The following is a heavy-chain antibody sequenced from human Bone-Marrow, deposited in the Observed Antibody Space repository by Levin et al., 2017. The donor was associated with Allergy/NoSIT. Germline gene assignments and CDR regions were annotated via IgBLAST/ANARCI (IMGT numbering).Heavy chain of an antibody. V-gene: IGHV3-30-3*01. CDR2: ISNDGSNK. D-gene: IGHD3-10*01. Sequence: GGSLRLSCAASGFTFSSYAMHWVRQAPGKGLEWVAVISNDGSNKYYADSVKGRFTISRDNSKNTLYLQMNSLRAEDTAVYYCASDYYGSGSYGWFDPWGQGTLVTVSS. J-gene: IGHJ5*02. CDR3: ASDYYGSGSYGWFDP. CDR1: GFTFSSYA.